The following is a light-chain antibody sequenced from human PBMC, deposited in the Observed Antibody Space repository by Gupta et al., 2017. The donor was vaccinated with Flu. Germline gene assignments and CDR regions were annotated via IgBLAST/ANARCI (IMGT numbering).Light chain of an antibody. CDR2: EVS. CDR1: SSDVGGYNY. CDR3: ASYTSSSTVL. J-gene: IGLJ2*01. Sequence: SSDVGGYNYVSWYQQHPGKAPKLMICEVSNRPSGVSNRFSGSKSGNTASLTISGLQAEDEADYYCASYTSSSTVLFGRGTKLTVL. V-gene: IGLV2-14*01.